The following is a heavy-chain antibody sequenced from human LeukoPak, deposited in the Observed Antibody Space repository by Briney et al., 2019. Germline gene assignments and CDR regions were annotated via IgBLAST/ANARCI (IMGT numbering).Heavy chain of an antibody. D-gene: IGHD6-19*01. CDR1: GFTFSSYA. J-gene: IGHJ4*02. CDR2: ISYDGSNK. CDR3: ARDGGWYLDY. Sequence: GGSLRLSCAASGFTFSSYAMHWVRQAPGKGLEWVAVISYDGSNKYYADSVKGRFTISRDNSKNTLYLQMNSLRAEDTAVYYCARDGGWYLDYWGQGTLVTVSS. V-gene: IGHV3-30-3*01.